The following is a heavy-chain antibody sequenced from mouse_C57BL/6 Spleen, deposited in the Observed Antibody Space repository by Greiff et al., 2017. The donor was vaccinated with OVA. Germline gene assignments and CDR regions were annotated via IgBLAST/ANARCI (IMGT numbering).Heavy chain of an antibody. V-gene: IGHV5-16*01. Sequence: EVKVVESEGGLVQPGSSMKLSCTASGFTFSDYYMAWVRQVPEKGLEWVANINYDGSSTYYLDSLKSRFIISRDNAKNILYLQMSSLKSEDTATYYCARASSSYYFDYWGQGTTLTVSS. CDR2: INYDGSST. CDR1: GFTFSDYY. D-gene: IGHD1-1*01. CDR3: ARASSSYYFDY. J-gene: IGHJ2*01.